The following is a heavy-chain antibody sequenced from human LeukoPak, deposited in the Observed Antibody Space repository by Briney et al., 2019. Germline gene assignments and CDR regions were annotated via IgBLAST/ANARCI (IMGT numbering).Heavy chain of an antibody. Sequence: GGSLRLSCAASGFAFSSYNMKWVRQAPGKGLEWVSFISITSTYIYYSDSVNGRFTVSTDNSKNLLYLQMDSLRVEDTAVYYCARAGTCSSTSCDGGIEYWGQGTLVTVSS. D-gene: IGHD2-2*01. CDR1: GFAFSSYN. CDR2: ISITSTYI. J-gene: IGHJ4*02. CDR3: ARAGTCSSTSCDGGIEY. V-gene: IGHV3-21*06.